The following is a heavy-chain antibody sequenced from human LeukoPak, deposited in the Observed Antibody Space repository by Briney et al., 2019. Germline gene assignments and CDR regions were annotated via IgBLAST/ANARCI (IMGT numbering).Heavy chain of an antibody. CDR2: IYYSGST. D-gene: IGHD6-13*01. J-gene: IGHJ6*04. Sequence: SETLSLTCTVSGGSLSSYYWSWIRQPPGKGLEWSGYIYYSGSTNYNPSLKSRVTISVDTSKNQFSLKLSSVTAADAAVYYCARFSSSWTKYYYYYGMDVWGKGTTVTVSS. V-gene: IGHV4-59*01. CDR3: ARFSSSWTKYYYYYGMDV. CDR1: GGSLSSYY.